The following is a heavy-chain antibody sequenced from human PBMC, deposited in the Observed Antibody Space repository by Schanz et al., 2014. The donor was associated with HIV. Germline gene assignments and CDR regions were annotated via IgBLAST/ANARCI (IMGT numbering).Heavy chain of an antibody. CDR1: GFTFSNRA. V-gene: IGHV3-23*01. CDR2: ITSAGDI. Sequence: EVHLLESGGGLVQPGGSLRLTCAASGFTFSNRAMSWVRQAPGKGLEWVSSITSAGDIYYADSVEGRFTISRDNSKNTLYLQMNSLRAEDTAVYYCARPPRGGMGTFDIWGQGTMVTVSS. CDR3: ARPPRGGMGTFDI. D-gene: IGHD7-27*01. J-gene: IGHJ3*02.